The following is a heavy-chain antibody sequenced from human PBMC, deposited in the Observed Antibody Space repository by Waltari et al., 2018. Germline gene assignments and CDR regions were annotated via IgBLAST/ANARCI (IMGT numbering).Heavy chain of an antibody. CDR2: ISAYNGNT. V-gene: IGHV1-18*01. J-gene: IGHJ6*02. CDR3: ARRGGFKYYDFWSGYYFLDV. CDR1: GYTFTSYG. Sequence: QVQLVQSGAEVKKPGASVKVSCKASGYTFTSYGISWVRQAPGQGLGWMGWISAYNGNTNYAQKLQGRVTMTTDTSTSTAYMELRSLRSDDTAVYYCARRGGFKYYDFWSGYYFLDVWGQGTTVTVSS. D-gene: IGHD3-3*01.